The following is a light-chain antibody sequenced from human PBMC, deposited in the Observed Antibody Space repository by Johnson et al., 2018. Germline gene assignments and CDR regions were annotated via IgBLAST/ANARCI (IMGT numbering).Light chain of an antibody. V-gene: IGLV1-51*02. Sequence: QSVLTQPPSVSAAPGQKVTISCSGSSSNIGNNYVSWYQQLPGTAPKLLIYENNKRPSGIPDRFSGSKSGTSATLGITGLQTGDEADYYCGTGASSLSDGNDFRTRSKVTVL. CDR3: GTGASSLSDGND. J-gene: IGLJ1*01. CDR2: ENN. CDR1: SSNIGNNY.